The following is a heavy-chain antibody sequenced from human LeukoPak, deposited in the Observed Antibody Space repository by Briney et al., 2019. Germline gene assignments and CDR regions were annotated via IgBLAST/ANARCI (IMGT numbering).Heavy chain of an antibody. D-gene: IGHD3-3*01. CDR2: INHSGST. CDR3: ARGGVFYDFWSGSADY. V-gene: IGHV4-34*01. J-gene: IGHJ4*02. CDR1: GGSFSGYY. Sequence: PSETLSLTCAVYGGSFSGYYWSWIRQPPGKGLEWIGEINHSGSTNYNPSLKSRVTISVDTSKNQFSLKLSSVTAVDTAVYYCARGGVFYDFWSGSADYWGQGTLVTVSS.